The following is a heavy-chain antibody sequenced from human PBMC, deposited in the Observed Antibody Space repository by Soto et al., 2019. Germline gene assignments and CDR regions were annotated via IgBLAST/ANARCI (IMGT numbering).Heavy chain of an antibody. CDR3: VKDSEYSNSMVIDDY. CDR1: GFTFSSYA. J-gene: IGHJ4*02. CDR2: ISINGGNT. V-gene: IGHV3-64D*06. D-gene: IGHD4-4*01. Sequence: GGSLRLSCSASGFTFSSYAMHWVRQAPGKGLEYVSAISINGGNTYYADSVRGRFTISRDNSKNTLYLQMSSLRPEDTAVYYCVKDSEYSNSMVIDDYRGQGTLVTVSS.